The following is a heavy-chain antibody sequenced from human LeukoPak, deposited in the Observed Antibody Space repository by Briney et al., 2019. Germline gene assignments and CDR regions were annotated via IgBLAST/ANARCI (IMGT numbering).Heavy chain of an antibody. CDR1: GYTFTSYD. CDR3: ARRFGELLSHAFDI. D-gene: IGHD3-10*01. Sequence: ASVKVSCQTSGYTFTSYDLNWVRQATGQGLEWMGWMNPNSGNTGYAQKFQGRVTITRNTSISTAYMELSSLRSEDTAVYYCARRFGELLSHAFDIWGQGTMVTVSS. J-gene: IGHJ3*02. CDR2: MNPNSGNT. V-gene: IGHV1-8*03.